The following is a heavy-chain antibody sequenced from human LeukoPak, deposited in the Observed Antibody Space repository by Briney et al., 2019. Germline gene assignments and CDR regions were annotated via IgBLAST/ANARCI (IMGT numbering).Heavy chain of an antibody. CDR2: IYYSGST. CDR1: GGSISSYY. J-gene: IGHJ3*02. D-gene: IGHD2-15*01. V-gene: IGHV4-59*01. CDR3: ARYCSGGSCYLEGNAFDI. Sequence: SETLSLTCTVSGGSISSYYRSWIRQPPGKGLEWIGYIYYSGSTNYNPSLKSRVTISVDTSKNQFSLKLSSVTAADTAVYYCARYCSGGSCYLEGNAFDIWGQGTMVTVSS.